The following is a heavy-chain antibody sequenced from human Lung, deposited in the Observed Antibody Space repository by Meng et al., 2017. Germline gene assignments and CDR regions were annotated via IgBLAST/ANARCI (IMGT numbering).Heavy chain of an antibody. CDR3: ARERHSTIIRGVIDF. Sequence: QVTLPAGGVGPVRALGNPSLTFAFQWGSISGSYWSWIRQSPAKGLEWIGKINHGGSTNYNPSLESRVTISVDTPKNQFSLRLTSMTVADTAVYYCARERHSTIIRGVIDFWGQGALVTVSS. CDR1: WGSISGSY. J-gene: IGHJ4*02. D-gene: IGHD3-10*01. CDR2: INHGGST. V-gene: IGHV4-34*01.